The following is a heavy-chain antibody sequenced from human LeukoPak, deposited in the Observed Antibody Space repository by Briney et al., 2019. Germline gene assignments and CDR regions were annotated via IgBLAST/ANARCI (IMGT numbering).Heavy chain of an antibody. J-gene: IGHJ6*02. V-gene: IGHV3-7*01. CDR3: ARDRNDPWHSSSWHYGMDV. CDR1: GFTLSNSW. Sequence: QPGGSLRLSCAPSGFTLSNSWMSWVRQAPGKGLEWVANIKRDGSETNYMDSVKGRFTISRDNAKNSLYLQMNSLRDEDTAVYFCARDRNDPWHSSSWHYGMDVWGQGTTVTVSS. CDR2: IKRDGSET. D-gene: IGHD6-13*01.